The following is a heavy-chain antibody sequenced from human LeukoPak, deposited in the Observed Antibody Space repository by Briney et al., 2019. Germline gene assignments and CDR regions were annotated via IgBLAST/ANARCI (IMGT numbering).Heavy chain of an antibody. D-gene: IGHD4-17*01. J-gene: IGHJ2*01. CDR1: GFTFDDYA. V-gene: IGHV3-9*01. CDR3: AKGDDYGDRSYWYFDL. CDR2: ISWNSGSI. Sequence: GGSLRLSCAASGFTFDDYAMHWDRQAPGKGLEWVSGISWNSGSIGYADSVKGRFTISRDNAKNSLYLQMNSLRAEDTALYYCAKGDDYGDRSYWYFDLWGRGTLVTVSS.